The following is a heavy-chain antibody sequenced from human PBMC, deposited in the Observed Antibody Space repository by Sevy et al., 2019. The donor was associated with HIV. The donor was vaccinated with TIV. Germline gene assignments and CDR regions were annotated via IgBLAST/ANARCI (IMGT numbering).Heavy chain of an antibody. J-gene: IGHJ4*02. Sequence: ASVKVSCKASGYTFTGYYMHWVRQAPGQGLEWMGWINPNSGGTNDAQKFQGRVTMTRDTSISTAYMELSRLRSDDTAVYYCARSPGSSGSPIDYWGQGTLVTVSS. CDR2: INPNSGGT. D-gene: IGHD6-19*01. CDR3: ARSPGSSGSPIDY. CDR1: GYTFTGYY. V-gene: IGHV1-2*02.